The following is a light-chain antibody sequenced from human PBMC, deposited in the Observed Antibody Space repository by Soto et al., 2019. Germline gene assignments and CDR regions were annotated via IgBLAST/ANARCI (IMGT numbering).Light chain of an antibody. V-gene: IGKV1-6*02. CDR2: AAA. CDR3: LQDHNYPLT. CDR1: QGIGND. Sequence: AIQMAQSPSSLSASVGDRVTITCRASQGIGNDVGWFQQKPGKAPKLLISAAATLQSGVPSRFSGSRSGTDFTLTISSLQPEDFATYYCLQDHNYPLTFGGGTKVEIK. J-gene: IGKJ4*01.